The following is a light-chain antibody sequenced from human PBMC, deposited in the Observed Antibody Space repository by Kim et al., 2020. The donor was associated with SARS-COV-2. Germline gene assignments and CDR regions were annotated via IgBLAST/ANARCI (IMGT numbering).Light chain of an antibody. CDR1: SLRSYY. Sequence: VALGQTVRITCQGDSLRSYYATWYQQRPRQAPVLVIYGRNNRPSGIPDRFSGSSSGNTASLTISGAQAEDEADFYCQSRDSGGNILFGGGTQLT. CDR2: GRN. J-gene: IGLJ2*01. V-gene: IGLV3-19*01. CDR3: QSRDSGGNIL.